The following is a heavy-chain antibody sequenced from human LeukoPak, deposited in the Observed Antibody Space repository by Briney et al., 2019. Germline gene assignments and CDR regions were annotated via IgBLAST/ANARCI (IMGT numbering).Heavy chain of an antibody. CDR3: AKGPLERGVAVAGVVVVAAPFDY. Sequence: GRSLRLSCAASGFTFDDYALHWVRQAPGKGLEWVSGISWNSGSIGYADSVKGRFTISRDNAKNSLYLQMNSLRAEDTALYYCAKGPLERGVAVAGVVVVAAPFDYWGQGTLVTVSS. CDR1: GFTFDDYA. CDR2: ISWNSGSI. J-gene: IGHJ4*02. V-gene: IGHV3-9*01. D-gene: IGHD2-15*01.